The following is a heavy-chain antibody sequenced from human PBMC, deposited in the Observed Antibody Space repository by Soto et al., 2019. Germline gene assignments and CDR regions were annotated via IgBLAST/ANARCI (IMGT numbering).Heavy chain of an antibody. CDR1: VGTFSSYA. J-gene: IGHJ4*02. CDR3: ASDSGYSYGDGY. CDR2: IIPIFGTA. D-gene: IGHD5-18*01. V-gene: IGHV1-69*06. Sequence: SVKVSCKASVGTFSSYAISWVRQAPGQGLEWMGGIIPIFGTANYAQKFQGRVTITADKSTSTAYMELSSLRSEDTAVYYCASDSGYSYGDGYWGQGTLVTVSS.